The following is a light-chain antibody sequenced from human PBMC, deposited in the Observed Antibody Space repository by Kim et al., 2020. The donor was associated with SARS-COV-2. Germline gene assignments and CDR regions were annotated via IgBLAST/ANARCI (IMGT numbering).Light chain of an antibody. CDR3: SSRDSNVNVV. J-gene: IGLJ2*01. V-gene: IGLV3-19*01. CDR2: GKN. CDR1: SLRSYF. Sequence: SSELTQDPAVSVALGQTVRITCQGDSLRSYFATWYQQKPGQARILVIYGKNNRPSGIPDRFSGSSSGNTASLTITGTKGGDEADYSCSSRDSNVNVVFAG.